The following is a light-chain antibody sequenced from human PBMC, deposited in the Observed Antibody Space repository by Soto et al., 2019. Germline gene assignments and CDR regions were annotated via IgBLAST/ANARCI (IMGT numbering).Light chain of an antibody. V-gene: IGLV2-14*01. CDR3: SSYTSSNTLYV. Sequence: QSVLTQPASVSGSPGQSITISCTGTSSDVGGYDYVSWYQQHPDKAPKLMIYEVSNRPSGVSSRFSGSKSDNTASLTISGLQAEDEADYYCSSYTSSNTLYVFGTGTQLTVL. J-gene: IGLJ1*01. CDR2: EVS. CDR1: SSDVGGYDY.